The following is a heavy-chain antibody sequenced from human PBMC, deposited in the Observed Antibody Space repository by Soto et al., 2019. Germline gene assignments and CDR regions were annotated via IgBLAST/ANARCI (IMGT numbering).Heavy chain of an antibody. CDR3: ARGMTTVTTFDY. V-gene: IGHV4-30-2*01. CDR2: IYHSGST. CDR1: GGSISSGGYS. J-gene: IGHJ4*02. Sequence: SETLSLSCAVSGGSISSGGYSCNWIRQPPGKGLEWIGYIYHSGSTYYNPSLKSRVTISVDRSKNQFSLKLSSVTAADTAVYYCARGMTTVTTFDYWGQGTLVTVSS. D-gene: IGHD4-17*01.